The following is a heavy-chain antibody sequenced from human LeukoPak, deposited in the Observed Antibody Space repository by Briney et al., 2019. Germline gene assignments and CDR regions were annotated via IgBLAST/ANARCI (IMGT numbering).Heavy chain of an antibody. CDR2: INTGNGNT. CDR3: ARAPLSDATGHYYPH. J-gene: IGHJ1*01. Sequence: ASVKVSCKTSGYTFTNYGMHWVRQAPRQSPEWMGWINTGNGNTKSSQKFQDRVTLTRDTSASTAYMELNSLNSEDTAVYYCARAPLSDATGHYYPHWGQGTLVPVSS. V-gene: IGHV1-3*04. CDR1: GYTFTNYG. D-gene: IGHD2-15*01.